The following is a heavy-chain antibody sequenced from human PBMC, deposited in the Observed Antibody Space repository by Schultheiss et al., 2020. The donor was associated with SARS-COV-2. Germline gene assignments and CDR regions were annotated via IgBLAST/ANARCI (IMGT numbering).Heavy chain of an antibody. Sequence: GGSLRLSCAASGFTFSDYYMSWIRQAPGKGLEWVSAISGSGDNTYYADSVKGRFTISRDNSKNTLYLQMNSLRAEDTAVYYCAKDGGVVQEYGMDVWGQGTTVTVSS. D-gene: IGHD3-3*01. CDR3: AKDGGVVQEYGMDV. CDR2: ISGSGDNT. J-gene: IGHJ6*02. CDR1: GFTFSDYY. V-gene: IGHV3-23*01.